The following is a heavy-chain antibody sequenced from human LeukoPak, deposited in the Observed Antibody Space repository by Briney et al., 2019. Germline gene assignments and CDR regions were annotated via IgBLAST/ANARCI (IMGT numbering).Heavy chain of an antibody. V-gene: IGHV4-59*01. CDR1: GGSISSYY. D-gene: IGHD5-18*01. Sequence: SETLSLTCTVSGGSISSYYWSWIRQPPGKGLEWIGYIYYSGSTNYNPSLKSRVTISVDTSRNQFSLKLSSVTAADTAVYYCARAAMVAFDYWGQGTLVTVSS. J-gene: IGHJ4*02. CDR2: IYYSGST. CDR3: ARAAMVAFDY.